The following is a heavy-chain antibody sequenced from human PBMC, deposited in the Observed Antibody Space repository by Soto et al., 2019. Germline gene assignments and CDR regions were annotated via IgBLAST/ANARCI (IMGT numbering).Heavy chain of an antibody. Sequence: SETLSLTCTVSGASISSGDHFWTWLRQPPGKGLEWIGYIYYSGSTYYNPSLKSRLAISVDTSKNQFSLTLTSVTAADTAVYYRAREEALIVVPTGGIDYSFDYWGQGTLVTVSS. V-gene: IGHV4-30-4*01. CDR1: GASISSGDHF. CDR2: IYYSGST. D-gene: IGHD3-22*01. J-gene: IGHJ4*02. CDR3: AREEALIVVPTGGIDYSFDY.